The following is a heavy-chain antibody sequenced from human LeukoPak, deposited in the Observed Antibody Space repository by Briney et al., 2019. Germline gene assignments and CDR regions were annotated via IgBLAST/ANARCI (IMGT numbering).Heavy chain of an antibody. Sequence: AGGSLRLSCAASGFTFNTYAMSWVRQTPGKGLEWVSSISGSGGSTYYPDSVKGRFTISRDNSKNTLYLHMSSLRAEDTAVYYCAKGRWLILPFDYWSQGTLVTVSS. J-gene: IGHJ4*02. CDR2: ISGSGGST. V-gene: IGHV3-23*01. CDR1: GFTFNTYA. D-gene: IGHD3-22*01. CDR3: AKGRWLILPFDY.